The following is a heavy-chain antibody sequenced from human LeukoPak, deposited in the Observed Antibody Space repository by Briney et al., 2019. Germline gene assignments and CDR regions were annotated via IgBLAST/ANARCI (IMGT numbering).Heavy chain of an antibody. V-gene: IGHV3-23*01. CDR2: ISGSGGST. Sequence: GGSLRLSCAASGFAFSSYAMTWVRQAPGKGLEWVSAISGSGGSTYYAGSVKGRFTISRDNSKNTLYLQTHSLRAEDTAVYYCAKDIADYASGSAPCGMDVWGQGTPVTVSS. D-gene: IGHD3-10*01. CDR1: GFAFSSYA. CDR3: AKDIADYASGSAPCGMDV. J-gene: IGHJ6*02.